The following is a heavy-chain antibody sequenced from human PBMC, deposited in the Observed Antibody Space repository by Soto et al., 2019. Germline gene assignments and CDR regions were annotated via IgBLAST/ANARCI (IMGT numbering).Heavy chain of an antibody. D-gene: IGHD2-8*01. CDR1: GFTFSSYS. CDR2: ISSSSSSYI. Sequence: GGSLRLSCAASGFTFSSYSMNWVRQAPGKGLEWVSSISSSSSSYIYYADSVKGRFTISRDNAKNSLYLQMNSLRAEDTAVYYCARWTCTNGVCFLDYWGQGTLVTVSS. V-gene: IGHV3-21*01. CDR3: ARWTCTNGVCFLDY. J-gene: IGHJ4*02.